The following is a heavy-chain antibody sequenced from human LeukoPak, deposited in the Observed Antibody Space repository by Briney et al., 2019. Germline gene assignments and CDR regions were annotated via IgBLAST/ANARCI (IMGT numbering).Heavy chain of an antibody. D-gene: IGHD3-16*01. CDR3: ARASFWESPINWFDP. J-gene: IGHJ5*02. CDR2: INPKNGGA. V-gene: IGHV1-2*07. Sequence: GASVKVSCKASGYTFTAYYVHWVRQAPGQGLEWMGWINPKNGGANYAPSFQGRVTMTRDRSISTVYMELTRLTSDDTAVFYCARASFWESPINWFDPWGQGTLVTVSS. CDR1: GYTFTAYY.